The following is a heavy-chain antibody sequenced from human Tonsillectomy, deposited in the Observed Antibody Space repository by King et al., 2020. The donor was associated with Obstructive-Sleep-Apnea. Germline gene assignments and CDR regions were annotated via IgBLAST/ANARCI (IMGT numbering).Heavy chain of an antibody. V-gene: IGHV4-39*01. CDR2: IYDNGRT. CDR1: GGSISGSSYY. D-gene: IGHD1-1*01. Sequence: QLQESGPGLVKPSETLSLTCTVSGGSISGSSYYWGWIRQPPGKGLEWIASIYDNGRTYYSPSLNNRVSMSVDTSRNQFSLKLNSLTAAATAVYYCAPEAGTTGARFFDPWGQGTLVTVSS. J-gene: IGHJ5*02. CDR3: APEAGTTGARFFDP.